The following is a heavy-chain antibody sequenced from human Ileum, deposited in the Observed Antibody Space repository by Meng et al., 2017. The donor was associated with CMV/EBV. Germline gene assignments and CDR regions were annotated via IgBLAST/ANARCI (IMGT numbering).Heavy chain of an antibody. J-gene: IGHJ4*02. D-gene: IGHD1-26*01. Sequence: GESLKISCEASGFTFSSYWMSWVRQAPGKGLEWVANIKQDGSERYYVDSVKGRFTISRDDAKKSLYLQMNSLGGEDTAVYYCARAPSGKSGGYFDSWGQGRLVTVSS. CDR1: GFTFSSYW. CDR3: ARAPSGKSGGYFDS. V-gene: IGHV3-7*04. CDR2: IKQDGSER.